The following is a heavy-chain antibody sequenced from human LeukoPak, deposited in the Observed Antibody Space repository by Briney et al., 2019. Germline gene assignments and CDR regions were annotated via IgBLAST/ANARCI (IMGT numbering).Heavy chain of an antibody. D-gene: IGHD3-22*01. V-gene: IGHV3-73*01. CDR1: GFTFSDSA. CDR3: AKSPQKKSSGIDY. CDR2: IRSKANNYAT. J-gene: IGHJ4*02. Sequence: GGSLRLSCAASGFTFSDSAMHWVRQASGKGLEWVGRIRSKANNYATLYAASVKGRFTISRDDSKNTAYLQMNSLRAEDTAVYYCAKSPQKKSSGIDYWGQGTLVTVSS.